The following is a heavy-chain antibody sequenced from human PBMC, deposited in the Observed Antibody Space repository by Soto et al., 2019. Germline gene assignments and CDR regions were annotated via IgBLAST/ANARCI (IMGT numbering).Heavy chain of an antibody. J-gene: IGHJ4*02. CDR2: INPSGGST. CDR1: GYTFTDYY. V-gene: IGHV1-46*01. CDR3: ARPPFPGCINVVCYPFAY. Sequence: GASVKVSWKASGYTFTDYYIHWVRQAPGQGLEWMGMINPSGGSTDYAQKFRGRVTMTRDTPTDTVYMELSSLRSEDTAVYYCARPPFPGCINVVCYPFAYWGQGTLVTVSS. D-gene: IGHD2-8*01.